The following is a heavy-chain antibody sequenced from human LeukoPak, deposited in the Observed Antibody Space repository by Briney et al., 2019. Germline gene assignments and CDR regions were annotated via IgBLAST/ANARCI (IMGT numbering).Heavy chain of an antibody. D-gene: IGHD6-6*01. CDR2: ISGSGGST. CDR3: AKDRRSSSSSRYFDY. V-gene: IGHV3-23*01. J-gene: IGHJ4*02. CDR1: GFTFSSYA. Sequence: GSLRLSCAASGFTFSSYAMSWVRQAPGKGLEWVSGISGSGGSTYYADSVKGRFTISRDNSKNTLYLQMNSPRAEDTAVYYCAKDRRSSSSSRYFDYWGQGTLVTVSS.